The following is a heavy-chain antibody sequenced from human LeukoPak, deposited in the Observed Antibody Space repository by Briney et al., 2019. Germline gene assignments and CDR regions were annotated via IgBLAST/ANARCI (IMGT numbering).Heavy chain of an antibody. J-gene: IGHJ4*02. CDR3: ARAGDFWSGYYSGGRGVGSNFDY. D-gene: IGHD3-3*01. CDR1: GGSFSGYY. CDR2: INHSGST. V-gene: IGHV4-34*01. Sequence: PSETLSLTCAVYGGSFSGYYWSWIRQPPGKGLEWIGEINHSGSTNYNPSLKSRVTISVDTSKNQFSLKLSSVTAADTAVYYCARAGDFWSGYYSGGRGVGSNFDYWGQGTLVTVSS.